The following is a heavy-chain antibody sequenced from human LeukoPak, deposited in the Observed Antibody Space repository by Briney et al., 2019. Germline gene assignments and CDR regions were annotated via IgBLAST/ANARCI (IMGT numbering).Heavy chain of an antibody. Sequence: GGSLRLSCAASGFTFSSYEMNWVRQAPGKGLEWVSYISSSGSTIYYADSVKGRFTISRDNAKNSLYLQMNSLRAEDTAVYYCARALALSGSYLDPFNYWGQGTLVTVSS. CDR1: GFTFSSYE. J-gene: IGHJ4*02. CDR2: ISSSGSTI. CDR3: ARALALSGSYLDPFNY. D-gene: IGHD1-26*01. V-gene: IGHV3-48*03.